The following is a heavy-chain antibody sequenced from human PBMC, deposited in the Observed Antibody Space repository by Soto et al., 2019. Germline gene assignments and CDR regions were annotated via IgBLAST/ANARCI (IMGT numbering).Heavy chain of an antibody. J-gene: IGHJ6*02. D-gene: IGHD1-26*01. Sequence: GASLRVSCKISGCTLTALSMYWVPQAPGRGLEWMGGLYLEDGETIYAQKLQGGVTMTEHKSTDTAYMELSSVRSEDTAVYYCATDFVGFNGMDVWGQGTTVTVSS. CDR1: GCTLTALS. CDR2: LYLEDGET. CDR3: ATDFVGFNGMDV. V-gene: IGHV1-24*01.